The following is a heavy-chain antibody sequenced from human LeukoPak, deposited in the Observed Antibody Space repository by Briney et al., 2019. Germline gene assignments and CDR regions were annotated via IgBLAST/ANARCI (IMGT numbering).Heavy chain of an antibody. Sequence: SVKVSCKASGGTFSSYAISWVRQAPGQGLEWMGRIIPILGIANYAQKFQGRVTITADKSTSTAYMELSSLRSEDTAVYYCARVPYSSGWYEFYFDYWGQGTLVTVSS. CDR2: IIPILGIA. CDR1: GGTFSSYA. V-gene: IGHV1-69*04. J-gene: IGHJ4*02. D-gene: IGHD6-19*01. CDR3: ARVPYSSGWYEFYFDY.